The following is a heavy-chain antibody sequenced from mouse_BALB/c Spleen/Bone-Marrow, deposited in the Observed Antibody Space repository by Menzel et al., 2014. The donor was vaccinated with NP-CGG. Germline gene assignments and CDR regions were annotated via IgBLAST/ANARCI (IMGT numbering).Heavy chain of an antibody. CDR2: IDPANGNT. CDR3: ASEGEGYFDY. J-gene: IGHJ2*01. Sequence: EVKLVESGAELVKPGASVKLSCTASGFNIKDTYMHWVKQRPEQGLEWIGRIDPANGNTKYDPKFQGKATITADTSSNTAYLQLSSMTSEDTAVYYCASEGEGYFDYWGQGTTLTVSS. CDR1: GFNIKDTY. V-gene: IGHV14-3*02.